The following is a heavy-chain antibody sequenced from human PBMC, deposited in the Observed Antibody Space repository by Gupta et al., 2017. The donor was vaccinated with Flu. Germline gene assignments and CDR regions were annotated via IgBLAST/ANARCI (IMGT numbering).Heavy chain of an antibody. D-gene: IGHD3-22*01. J-gene: IGHJ5*02. CDR3: ARAGNYDSSGYYYGSWFDP. CDR2: MNPNSGNT. CDR1: GYTFTSYD. V-gene: IGHV1-8*01. Sequence: QLQLVQSGAEVKKPGASVKVSCKASGYTFTSYDINWVRQATGQELEWMGWMNPNSGNTGYAQKFQGRVTMTRNTSISTAYMELSSLRSEDTAVYYCARAGNYDSSGYYYGSWFDPWGQGTLVTVSS.